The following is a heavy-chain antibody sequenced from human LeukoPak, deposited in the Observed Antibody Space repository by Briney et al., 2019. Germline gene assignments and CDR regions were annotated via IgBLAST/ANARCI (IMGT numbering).Heavy chain of an antibody. Sequence: GGSLRLSCAASGFTFSSYAMHWVRQAPGKGLEWVAVISYDGSNKYYADSVKGRFTISRDNSKNTLYLQMNSLRAEDTAVYYCAREFGCSSTSCYPPFYYGMDVWGQGTTVTVSS. CDR1: GFTFSSYA. CDR2: ISYDGSNK. D-gene: IGHD2-2*01. V-gene: IGHV3-30*04. CDR3: AREFGCSSTSCYPPFYYGMDV. J-gene: IGHJ6*02.